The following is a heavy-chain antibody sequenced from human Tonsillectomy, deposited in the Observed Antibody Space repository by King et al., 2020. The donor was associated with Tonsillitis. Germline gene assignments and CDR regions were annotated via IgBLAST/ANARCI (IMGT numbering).Heavy chain of an antibody. CDR1: GLIFSNYD. Sequence: VQLVESGGGLVRPGWSLRLSCAPSGLIFSNYDMNWVRQAPGKGLEWVSSISTTGRYIYYADSVKGRFTISRDNAKKSLSLLMNSLRAEDTGVYFCAKDKGADYYDSGRGAFDVWGHGTMVTVSS. CDR2: ISTTGRYI. J-gene: IGHJ3*01. V-gene: IGHV3-21*01. CDR3: AKDKGADYYDSGRGAFDV. D-gene: IGHD3-22*01.